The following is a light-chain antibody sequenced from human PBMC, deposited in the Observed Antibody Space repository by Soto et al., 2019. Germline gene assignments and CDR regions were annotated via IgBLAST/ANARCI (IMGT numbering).Light chain of an antibody. J-gene: IGKJ4*01. CDR1: QNISTL. Sequence: IQMTQSPSSVSASVGDRFTITCRASQNISTLLAWYQQRPGKAPNLLIHAASTLQSGVPSRFSGSGSGTDFTLTTSSLQPEDCATYYCQQANSFPLTFGGGTKVDIK. V-gene: IGKV1-12*01. CDR2: AAS. CDR3: QQANSFPLT.